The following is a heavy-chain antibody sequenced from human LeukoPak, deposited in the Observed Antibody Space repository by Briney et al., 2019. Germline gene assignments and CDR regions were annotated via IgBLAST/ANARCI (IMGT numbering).Heavy chain of an antibody. CDR2: ISNSGII. V-gene: IGHV3-48*03. CDR1: GFTFSSYE. J-gene: IGHJ4*02. CDR3: AKGVSAYDFWSGRLFAY. D-gene: IGHD3-3*01. Sequence: PGGSLRLSCAASGFTFSSYEMNWVRQAPGKGLEWVSYISNSGIINYADSVKGRFTISRDNAKNSLYLQMNSLRAEDTAVYYCAKGVSAYDFWSGRLFAYWGQGALVTVSS.